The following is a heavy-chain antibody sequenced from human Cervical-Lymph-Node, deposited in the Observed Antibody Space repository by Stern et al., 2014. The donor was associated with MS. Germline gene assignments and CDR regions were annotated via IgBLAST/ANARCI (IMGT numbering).Heavy chain of an antibody. CDR2: ISYDGSNK. V-gene: IGHV3-30*01. J-gene: IGHJ4*02. CDR3: ARDRGSLDY. D-gene: IGHD3-16*01. Sequence: DQLVESGGGVVQPGRSLRLSCAASGFTFSSYAMHWVRQAPGKGLEWVAVISYDGSNKYYADSVKGRFTISRDNSKNTLYLQMNSLRAEDTAVYYCARDRGSLDYWGQGTLVTVSS. CDR1: GFTFSSYA.